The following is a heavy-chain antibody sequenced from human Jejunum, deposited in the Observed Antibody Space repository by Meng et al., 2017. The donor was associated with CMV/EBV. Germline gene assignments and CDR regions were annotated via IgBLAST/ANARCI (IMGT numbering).Heavy chain of an antibody. J-gene: IGHJ4*02. V-gene: IGHV4-39*01. CDR1: DGSISSSSPY. Sequence: SDGSISSSSPYWGWIRQPPGKGLEYIENMYYGVSTYYNPSLKGRVTISVDMSKNQFSLNLSSVTAADTAMYYCARHVSGSYHLCPADWGQGTLVTVSS. CDR3: ARHVSGSYHLCPAD. D-gene: IGHD1-26*01. CDR2: MYYGVST.